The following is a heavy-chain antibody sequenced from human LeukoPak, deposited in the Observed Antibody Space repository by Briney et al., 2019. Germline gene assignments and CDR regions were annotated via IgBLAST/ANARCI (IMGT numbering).Heavy chain of an antibody. Sequence: GGSLRLSCAASGFTFSSYEMSWVRQAPGKGLEGVSGINWNGGSTGYADSVKGRFTISRDNAKNSLSLQMNSLRVEDTALYYCARGGISIFGVVIYMDVWGKGTTVTVSS. D-gene: IGHD3-3*01. CDR3: ARGGISIFGVVIYMDV. J-gene: IGHJ6*03. CDR1: GFTFSSYE. V-gene: IGHV3-20*04. CDR2: INWNGGST.